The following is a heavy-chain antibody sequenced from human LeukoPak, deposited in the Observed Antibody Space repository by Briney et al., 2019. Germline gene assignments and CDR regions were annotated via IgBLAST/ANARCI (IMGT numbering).Heavy chain of an antibody. CDR1: GYSFTSYR. V-gene: IGHV5-51*01. J-gene: IGHJ4*02. Sequence: GESLQISCQGSGYSFTSYRIGWVRQMPGKGLEWMGIIYPGDSDTRYSPSFQGQVTISADKSISTAYLQWSSLKASDTAMYYCAREYYDYVWGSYRYEYFDYWGQGTLVTVSS. CDR3: AREYYDYVWGSYRYEYFDY. CDR2: IYPGDSDT. D-gene: IGHD3-16*02.